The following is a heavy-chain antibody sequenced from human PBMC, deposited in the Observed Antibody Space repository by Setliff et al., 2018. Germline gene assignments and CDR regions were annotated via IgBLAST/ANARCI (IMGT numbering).Heavy chain of an antibody. CDR2: ISPNSGNT. CDR1: GYTFTNYD. J-gene: IGHJ6*03. D-gene: IGHD1-26*01. CDR3: ARDSTGSDLYEFQYMDV. Sequence: GASVKVSCKTSGYTFTNYDINWVRQATGRGLEWMGWISPNSGNTMYAQKFQTRVTMTRDTSISTAYLDLTSLRSDDTAIYYCARDSTGSDLYEFQYMDVWGKGTPVTVSS. V-gene: IGHV1-8*02.